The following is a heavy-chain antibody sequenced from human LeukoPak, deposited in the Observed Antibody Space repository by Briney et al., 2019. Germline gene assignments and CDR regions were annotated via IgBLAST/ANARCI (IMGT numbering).Heavy chain of an antibody. CDR3: ARTAYYDISTGYPYYFDY. CDR1: GFTFSRYI. Sequence: GGSLRLSCAASGFTFSRYIMNWVRQAPGKGLEGVSYISSSSSTIDYADSVKGRLTTSRDNAKNSLYLQMNSLRDEDTAVYYCARTAYYDISTGYPYYFDYWGQGTLVTVSS. D-gene: IGHD3-9*01. CDR2: ISSSSSTI. V-gene: IGHV3-48*02. J-gene: IGHJ4*02.